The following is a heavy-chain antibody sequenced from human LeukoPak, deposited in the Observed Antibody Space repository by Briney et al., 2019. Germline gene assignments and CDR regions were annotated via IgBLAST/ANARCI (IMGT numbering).Heavy chain of an antibody. Sequence: GGSLRLSCAASGFTFSTSAMSWVRQAPGKGLEWVSDISGYTGTTYYADSVKGRFTISRDNSNNMLYVQMNSLRAEDTAVYYCANTFRRPPPYDYWGQGTLVTVSS. V-gene: IGHV3-23*01. CDR2: ISGYTGTT. J-gene: IGHJ4*02. CDR3: ANTFRRPPPYDY. CDR1: GFTFSTSA. D-gene: IGHD3-16*01.